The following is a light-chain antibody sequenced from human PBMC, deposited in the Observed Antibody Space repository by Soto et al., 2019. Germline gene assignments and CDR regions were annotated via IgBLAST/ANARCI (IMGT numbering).Light chain of an antibody. CDR1: SSDVGGYNY. CDR2: EVS. V-gene: IGLV2-8*01. J-gene: IGLJ1*01. Sequence: QSALTQPPSASGSPGQSVTISCTGTSSDVGGYNYVSWYQQHPGKAPKLMIYEVSKRPSGVPDRFSGSKSGNTASLTVSGRHAEDGADYYCTSYAGSNNFFYVFGTGTKVTVL. CDR3: TSYAGSNNFFYV.